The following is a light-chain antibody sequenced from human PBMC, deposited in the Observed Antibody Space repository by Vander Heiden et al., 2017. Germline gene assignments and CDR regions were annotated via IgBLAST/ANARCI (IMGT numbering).Light chain of an antibody. Sequence: DIQMTQSPSTLSASVGERVTITCRASQSIDSWLAWYQQKPGKAPNLLIYKASALKSGVPSRFSGSGSGTEFTLTISSLQPDDFATYYCQQSHTYWTFGQGTKVE. CDR1: QSIDSW. CDR3: QQSHTYWT. V-gene: IGKV1-5*03. J-gene: IGKJ1*01. CDR2: KAS.